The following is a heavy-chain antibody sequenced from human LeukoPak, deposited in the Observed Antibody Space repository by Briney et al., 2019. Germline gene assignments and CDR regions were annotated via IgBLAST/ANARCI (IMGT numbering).Heavy chain of an antibody. Sequence: AGGSLRLSCAASGFTFSSYWMSWVRQAPGKGLEWVANIKQDGSEKYYVDSGKGRFTISRDNAKNSLYLQMNRLRAEDTAVYYCARAKSTIAVAGTLGYWGQGTLVTVSS. J-gene: IGHJ4*02. D-gene: IGHD6-19*01. CDR2: IKQDGSEK. CDR1: GFTFSSYW. V-gene: IGHV3-7*01. CDR3: ARAKSTIAVAGTLGY.